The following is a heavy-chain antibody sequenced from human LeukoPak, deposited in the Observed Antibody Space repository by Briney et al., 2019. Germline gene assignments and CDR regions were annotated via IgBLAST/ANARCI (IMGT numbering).Heavy chain of an antibody. J-gene: IGHJ4*02. Sequence: GASVKVSCKASGYTFTGYYMHWVRQVPGQGLEWMGIIHPTTGSADYAQEFQGRVTMTRDTSTSTVYMELSGLRSEDTAIYYCARGYRYGQPLEVFFDHWGQGTLVTVSS. CDR3: ARGYRYGQPLEVFFDH. CDR1: GYTFTGYY. CDR2: IHPTTGSA. D-gene: IGHD5-18*01. V-gene: IGHV1-46*01.